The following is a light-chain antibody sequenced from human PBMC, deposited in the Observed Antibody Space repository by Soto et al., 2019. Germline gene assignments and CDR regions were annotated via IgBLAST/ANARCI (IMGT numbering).Light chain of an antibody. V-gene: IGKV3-15*01. Sequence: EIVMTQSPATLSVSPGERSTLSFMASQSVSSNLAWYQQKPGQAPRLLIYGASTRATGIPARFSGSGSETDFTLTIRSLQPEDFATYYCQHGYVAPYSFGQGTKVDI. CDR1: QSVSSN. CDR3: QHGYVAPYS. J-gene: IGKJ2*03. CDR2: GAS.